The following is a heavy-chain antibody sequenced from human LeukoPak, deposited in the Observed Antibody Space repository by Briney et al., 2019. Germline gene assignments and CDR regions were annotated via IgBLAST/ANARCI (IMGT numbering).Heavy chain of an antibody. D-gene: IGHD3-22*01. CDR3: ASCYDSSGYWIDY. CDR1: GFTFSRYG. J-gene: IGHJ4*02. V-gene: IGHV3-33*01. Sequence: GGSLRLSCAASGFTFSRYGMHWVRQAPGKGLDWVAVIWYDGSNKYYADSVKGRFTISRDNSKNTLYLQMNSLRAEDTAVYYCASCYDSSGYWIDYWGQGTLVTVSS. CDR2: IWYDGSNK.